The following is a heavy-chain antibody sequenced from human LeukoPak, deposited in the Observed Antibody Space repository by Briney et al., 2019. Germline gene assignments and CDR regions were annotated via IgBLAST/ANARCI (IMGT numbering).Heavy chain of an antibody. Sequence: ASVKVSCKASGGTFSSYTISWVRQAPGQGLEWMGGIIPLFDTPDYAQKFQGRVTITADKSTSTAYMELSSLRSEDTAVYYCATIATVTTRWFDPWGQGTLVTVSS. J-gene: IGHJ5*02. V-gene: IGHV1-69*06. CDR2: IIPLFDTP. CDR3: ATIATVTTRWFDP. CDR1: GGTFSSYT. D-gene: IGHD4-17*01.